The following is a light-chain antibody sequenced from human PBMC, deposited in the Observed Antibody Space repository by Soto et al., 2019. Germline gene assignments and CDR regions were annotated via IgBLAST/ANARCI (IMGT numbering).Light chain of an antibody. CDR3: QQSYSTPMYT. V-gene: IGKV1-39*01. CDR2: AAS. CDR1: QSISSY. J-gene: IGKJ2*01. Sequence: DIQMTPSPSSLSASVGDRVTITCRASQSISSYLNWYQQKPGKAPKLLIYAASSLQSGVPSRFSGSGSGTDFTLTISSLQPKDFATYYCQQSYSTPMYTFGQGTKLEIK.